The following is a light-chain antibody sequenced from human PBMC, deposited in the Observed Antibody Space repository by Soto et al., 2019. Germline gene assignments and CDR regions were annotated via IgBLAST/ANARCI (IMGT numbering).Light chain of an antibody. Sequence: QSALTQEPSASGTSGQGVTISCSGSDSNIGSNSVYWYQHLPKTAPKLLIYYNNQRPSGVPDRFSGSRSGTSASLAISGIRSEDEADYYCAAWDDSLRACLFGTGTKVTVL. CDR2: YNN. CDR1: DSNIGSNS. J-gene: IGLJ1*01. V-gene: IGLV1-47*02. CDR3: AAWDDSLRACL.